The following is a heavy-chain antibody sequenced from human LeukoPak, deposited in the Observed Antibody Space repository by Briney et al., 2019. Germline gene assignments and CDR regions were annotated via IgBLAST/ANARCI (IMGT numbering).Heavy chain of an antibody. Sequence: GGSLRLSCAASGFTFSSYTMSWVRQAPGKGLEWVSTITTSDGNTYYADSVKGRFTVSRDNSKNTLFLQMNSLRAEDTAVYYCAKDGGLWVSAHWGDSWGRGTLVTVSS. V-gene: IGHV3-23*01. D-gene: IGHD7-27*01. CDR3: AKDGGLWVSAHWGDS. CDR1: GFTFSSYT. J-gene: IGHJ4*02. CDR2: ITTSDGNT.